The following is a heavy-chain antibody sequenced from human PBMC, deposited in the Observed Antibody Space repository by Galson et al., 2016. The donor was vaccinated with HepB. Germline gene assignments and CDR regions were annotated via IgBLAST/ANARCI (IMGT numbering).Heavy chain of an antibody. CDR2: IWYDGSNK. CDR3: ARAFGIAVAGIDY. V-gene: IGHV3-33*01. CDR1: GFTFSRYA. Sequence: SLRLSCAASGFTFSRYAMHWVRQAPGKGLEWVALIWYDGSNKYYADSVKGRFTISRDNSKNTLYLQMNSLRAEDTAVYYCARAFGIAVAGIDYWGQGTLVTVSS. J-gene: IGHJ4*02. D-gene: IGHD6-19*01.